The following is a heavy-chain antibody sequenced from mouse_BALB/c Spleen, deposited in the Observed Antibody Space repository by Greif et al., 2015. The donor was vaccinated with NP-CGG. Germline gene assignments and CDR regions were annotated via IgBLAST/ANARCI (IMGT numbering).Heavy chain of an antibody. J-gene: IGHJ2*01. V-gene: IGHV14-3*02. Sequence: VQLQHSGAELVKPGASVKLSCTAPGFNIKDTYMHWVKQRPEQGLEWIGRIDPANGNTKYDPKFQGKATITADTSSNTAYLQLSSLTSEDTAVYYCARKLGRGLYFDYWRQGTTLTVSS. CDR1: GFNIKDTY. CDR2: IDPANGNT. D-gene: IGHD4-1*01. CDR3: ARKLGRGLYFDY.